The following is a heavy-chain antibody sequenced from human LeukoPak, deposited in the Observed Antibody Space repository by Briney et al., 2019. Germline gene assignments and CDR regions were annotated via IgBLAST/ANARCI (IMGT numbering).Heavy chain of an antibody. Sequence: GGSLRLSCAASGFTFSSYEMNWVRQAPGKGLEWVSYISSSGRTMYYADSVKGRFTISRDNAKNSLYLQMNSLRAEDTAVYYCARDRVVGTTRGVFDIWGQGTMVTVSS. V-gene: IGHV3-48*03. J-gene: IGHJ3*02. CDR3: ARDRVVGTTRGVFDI. D-gene: IGHD1-14*01. CDR1: GFTFSSYE. CDR2: ISSSGRTM.